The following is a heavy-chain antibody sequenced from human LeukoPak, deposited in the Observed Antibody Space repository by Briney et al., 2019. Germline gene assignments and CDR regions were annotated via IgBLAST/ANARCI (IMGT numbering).Heavy chain of an antibody. Sequence: GGSLRLSCAASGFSFSVYWMHWVRQAPGKGPVWVSRIKTDGSITDYADSVKGRFTISRDNAKNSLYLQMNSLRAEDTAVYYCARDLYRIVVVPHYFDYWGQGTLVTVSS. CDR1: GFSFSVYW. CDR3: ARDLYRIVVVPHYFDY. D-gene: IGHD3-22*01. V-gene: IGHV3-74*01. J-gene: IGHJ4*02. CDR2: IKTDGSIT.